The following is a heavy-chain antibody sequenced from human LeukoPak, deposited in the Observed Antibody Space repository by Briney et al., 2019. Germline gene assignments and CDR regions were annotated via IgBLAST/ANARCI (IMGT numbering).Heavy chain of an antibody. CDR1: GFTFSSYA. D-gene: IGHD3-3*01. J-gene: IGHJ4*02. Sequence: PGGSLRLSCAASGFTFSSYAMSWVRQAPGKGLEWVSAISGSGGSTYYADSVKGRFTISRDNSKNTLYLQMNSLRAEDTAVYYCAKMGDYDFWSGYSGHYFDYWGQGTLVTVSS. V-gene: IGHV3-23*01. CDR2: ISGSGGST. CDR3: AKMGDYDFWSGYSGHYFDY.